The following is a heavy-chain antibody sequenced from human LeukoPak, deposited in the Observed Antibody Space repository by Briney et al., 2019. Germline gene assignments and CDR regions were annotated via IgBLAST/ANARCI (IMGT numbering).Heavy chain of an antibody. J-gene: IGHJ4*02. CDR1: GGTFSSYA. CDR2: IIPIFGTA. CDR3: ARDGKGYCTNGVCSWDY. V-gene: IGHV1-69*13. Sequence: ASVKVSCKASGGTFSSYAISWVRQAPGQGLEWMGGIIPIFGTANYAQKFQGRVTITADESTSTAYMELSSLRSEDTAVYYCARDGKGYCTNGVCSWDYWGQGTLVTVSS. D-gene: IGHD2-8*01.